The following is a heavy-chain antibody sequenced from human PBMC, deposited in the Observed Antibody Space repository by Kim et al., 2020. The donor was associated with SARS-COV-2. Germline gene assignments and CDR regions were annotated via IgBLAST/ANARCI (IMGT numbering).Heavy chain of an antibody. J-gene: IGHJ4*02. CDR2: IYYSGST. CDR1: GGSISSGGYY. D-gene: IGHD6-13*01. Sequence: SETLSLTCTVSGGSISSGGYYWSWIRQHPGKGLEWIGYIYYSGSTYYNPSLKSRVTISVDTSKNQFSLKLSSVTAADTAVYYCARDLAAAGRLLDYCGQGTLVTVSS. V-gene: IGHV4-31*03. CDR3: ARDLAAAGRLLDY.